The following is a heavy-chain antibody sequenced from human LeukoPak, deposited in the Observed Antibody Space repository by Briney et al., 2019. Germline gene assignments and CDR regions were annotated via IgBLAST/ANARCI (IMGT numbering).Heavy chain of an antibody. CDR2: INHSGST. D-gene: IGHD6-6*01. Sequence: SETLTPTCAVYGGSFSGYYWSWIRQPPGKGLDWIGEINHSGSTNYNPSLKSRVTISVDTSKNQFSLKLSSVTAADTAVYYCARAQLTARPFDYWGQGTLVTVSS. CDR1: GGSFSGYY. V-gene: IGHV4-34*01. CDR3: ARAQLTARPFDY. J-gene: IGHJ4*02.